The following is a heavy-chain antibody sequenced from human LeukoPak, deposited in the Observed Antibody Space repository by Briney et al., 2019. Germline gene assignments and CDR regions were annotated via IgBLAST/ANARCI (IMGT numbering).Heavy chain of an antibody. CDR2: ISYDGSNK. V-gene: IGHV3-30*01. D-gene: IGHD1-7*01. Sequence: PGGSLRLSCAASGFTFSSYTMHWVRQAPGKGLEWVAVISYDGSNKCYADSVKGRFTISRDNSKNTLYLQMNSLRAEDTAVYYCAREELNWNYRKTFDYWGQGTLVTVSS. CDR1: GFTFSSYT. CDR3: AREELNWNYRKTFDY. J-gene: IGHJ4*02.